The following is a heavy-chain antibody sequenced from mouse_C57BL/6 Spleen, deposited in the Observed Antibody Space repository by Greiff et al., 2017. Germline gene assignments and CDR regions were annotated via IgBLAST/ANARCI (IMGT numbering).Heavy chain of an antibody. CDR3: AREITTVPYYLDY. CDR2: IYPGDGDT. CDR1: GYAFSSSW. Sequence: VQLQESGPELVNLGASVKISCKAPGYAFSSSWMNWVKQRPGKGLEWIGRIYPGDGDTNYNGKFKGKATLTADKSSSTTYMQLSSLTSEDSAVYFCAREITTVPYYLDYWGQGTTLTVSS. V-gene: IGHV1-82*01. D-gene: IGHD1-1*01. J-gene: IGHJ2*01.